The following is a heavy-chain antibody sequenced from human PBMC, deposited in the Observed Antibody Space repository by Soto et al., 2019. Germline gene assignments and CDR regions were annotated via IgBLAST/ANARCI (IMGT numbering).Heavy chain of an antibody. D-gene: IGHD6-13*01. J-gene: IGHJ4*02. CDR1: GGSISSYY. CDR3: ARRYGAAADF. Sequence: SETLSLTCTVSGGSISSYYWNWIWQPPGKGLEWIGYIYYSGSTNYNPSLKSRVTISVDTSKNQFSLKLSSVTAADTAVYYCARRYGAAADFWGQGILVTVSS. V-gene: IGHV4-59*08. CDR2: IYYSGST.